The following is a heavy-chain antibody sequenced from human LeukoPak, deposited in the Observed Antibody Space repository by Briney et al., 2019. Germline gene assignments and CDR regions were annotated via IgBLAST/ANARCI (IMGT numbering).Heavy chain of an antibody. CDR3: ARRNDYGGNFDY. CDR2: IYYSGST. D-gene: IGHD4-23*01. V-gene: IGHV4-39*01. Sequence: SETLSLTCTVSGGSISSSSYYWGWIRQPPGKGLEWIGSIYYSGSTYYNPSLKSRVTISVDTSKNQFSLKLSSVAAADTAVYYCARRNDYGGNFDYWGQGTLVTVSS. J-gene: IGHJ4*02. CDR1: GGSISSSSYY.